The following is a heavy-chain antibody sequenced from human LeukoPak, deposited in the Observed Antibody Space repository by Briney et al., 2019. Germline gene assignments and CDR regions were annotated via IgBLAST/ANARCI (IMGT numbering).Heavy chain of an antibody. CDR1: GYSFTSYW. CDR2: IYPGDSDT. Sequence: GESLQISCKGSGYSFTSYWIGWVRQVPGKGLEWMGIIYPGDSDTRYSPSFQGQVTISADKSISTAYLQWSSLKASDTAVYYCARQDIAAAGTVSFDYWGQGTLVTVSS. CDR3: ARQDIAAAGTVSFDY. J-gene: IGHJ4*02. D-gene: IGHD6-13*01. V-gene: IGHV5-51*01.